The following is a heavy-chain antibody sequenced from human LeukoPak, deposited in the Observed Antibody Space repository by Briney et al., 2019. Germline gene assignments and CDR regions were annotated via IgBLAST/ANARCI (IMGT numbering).Heavy chain of an antibody. CDR3: ASLWPYQLSAFDI. CDR1: GGSFSGYY. D-gene: IGHD2-2*01. J-gene: IGHJ3*02. Sequence: SETLSLTCAVYGGSFSGYYWSWLRQPPGKGLEWIGEINHSGSTNYNPSLKSRVTISVDTSKNQFSLKLSSVTAADTAVYYCASLWPYQLSAFDIWGQGTMVTVSS. CDR2: INHSGST. V-gene: IGHV4-34*01.